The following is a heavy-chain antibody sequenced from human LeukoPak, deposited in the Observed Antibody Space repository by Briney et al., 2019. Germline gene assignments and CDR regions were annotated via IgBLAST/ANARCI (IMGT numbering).Heavy chain of an antibody. V-gene: IGHV1-18*01. CDR1: GYTFTSYG. CDR2: ISAYNGNT. Sequence: GASVKVSCKASGYTFTSYGISWVRQAPGQGLEWMGWISAYNGNTNYAQKLQGRVTMTTDTSTSTAYMELRSLRSDDTAVYYCARGLGEIWFGELLYSYMDVWGKGTTVTISS. CDR3: ARGLGEIWFGELLYSYMDV. J-gene: IGHJ6*03. D-gene: IGHD3-10*01.